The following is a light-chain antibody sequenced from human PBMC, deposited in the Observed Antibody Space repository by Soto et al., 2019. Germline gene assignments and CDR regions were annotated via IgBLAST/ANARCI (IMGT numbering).Light chain of an antibody. CDR1: QSVLYRSNNKNY. Sequence: DIVMTQSPDSLAVSLGERATINCKSSQSVLYRSNNKNYLAWYQQKPGQPPKLLIYWASTRESGVPDRFSGNGSGTNFTLTISSLEAEDVAVYYCQQYCTAPTWTLGQGTKVEIK. CDR3: QQYCTAPTWT. J-gene: IGKJ1*01. CDR2: WAS. V-gene: IGKV4-1*01.